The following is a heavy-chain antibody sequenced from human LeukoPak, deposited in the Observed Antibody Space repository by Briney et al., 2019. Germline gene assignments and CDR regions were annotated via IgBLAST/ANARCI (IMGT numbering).Heavy chain of an antibody. J-gene: IGHJ4*02. CDR3: ARDPGDLFWSGYYLY. Sequence: PGGSLRLSCAASGFTFSSYWMSWVRQAPGKGLEWVANIKQDGSEKYYVDSVKGRFTISRDNAKNSLYLQMNSLRAEDTAVYYCARDPGDLFWSGYYLYWGQGTLVTVSS. CDR2: IKQDGSEK. V-gene: IGHV3-7*01. D-gene: IGHD3-3*01. CDR1: GFTFSSYW.